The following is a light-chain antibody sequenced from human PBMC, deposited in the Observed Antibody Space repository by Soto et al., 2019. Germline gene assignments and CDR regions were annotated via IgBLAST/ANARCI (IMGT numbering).Light chain of an antibody. V-gene: IGLV1-51*01. CDR2: DDD. J-gene: IGLJ1*01. CDR3: RSWDSSLRAYV. CDR1: SSNIGGNS. Sequence: QSVMTQPPSVSAAPGQRVTISCTGSSSNIGGNSVSWYQQLPGTAPKLLIYDDDKRPSGVPDRFSGSKSGTSATLGITGFQAGDEGDYYCRSWDSSLRAYVFGTGTKLTVL.